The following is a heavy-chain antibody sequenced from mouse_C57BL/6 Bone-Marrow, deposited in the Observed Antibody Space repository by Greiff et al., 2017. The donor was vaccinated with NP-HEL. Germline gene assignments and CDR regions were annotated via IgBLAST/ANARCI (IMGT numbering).Heavy chain of an antibody. CDR1: GYTFTSYW. CDR2: INPSNGGT. D-gene: IGHD2-3*01. V-gene: IGHV1-53*01. Sequence: QVQLQQPGTELVKPGASVKLTCKASGYTFTSYWMHWVKQRPGQGLEWIGNINPSNGGTNYNEKFKSKATLTVDKSSSTAYMQLSSLTSEDSAVYYCARQDDGYSGNYAMDYWGQGTSVTVSS. J-gene: IGHJ4*01. CDR3: ARQDDGYSGNYAMDY.